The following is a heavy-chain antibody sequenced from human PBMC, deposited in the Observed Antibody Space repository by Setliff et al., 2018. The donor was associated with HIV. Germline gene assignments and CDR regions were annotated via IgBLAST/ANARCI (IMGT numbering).Heavy chain of an antibody. V-gene: IGHV1-46*01. CDR2: INPSGGST. D-gene: IGHD2-2*01. J-gene: IGHJ4*02. Sequence: YTFTSYYMHWVRQAPGQGLEWMGIINPSGGSTSYAQKFQGRVTMTRDTSTSTVYMELSSLRSEDTAVYYCARDPLPEGSSTIPVELFDYWGQGTLVTSPQ. CDR3: ARDPLPEGSSTIPVELFDY. CDR1: YTFTSYY.